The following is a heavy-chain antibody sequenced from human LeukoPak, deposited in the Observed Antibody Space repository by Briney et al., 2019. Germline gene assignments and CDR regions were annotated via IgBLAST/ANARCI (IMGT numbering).Heavy chain of an antibody. CDR1: SYSISSGYY. J-gene: IGHJ6*03. CDR3: ARDWGVSARPGYMDV. D-gene: IGHD6-6*01. Sequence: PSETLSLTCTVSSYSISSGYYWGWIRQPPGKGLEWIGYIYYSGSTKYNPSLKSRVTISVDTSKNQFSLRLSSATAADTAVYYCARDWGVSARPGYMDVWGKGTTVTVSS. V-gene: IGHV4-61*01. CDR2: IYYSGST.